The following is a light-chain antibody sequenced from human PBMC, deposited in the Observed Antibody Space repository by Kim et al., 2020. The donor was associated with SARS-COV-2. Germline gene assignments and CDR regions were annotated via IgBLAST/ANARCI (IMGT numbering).Light chain of an antibody. J-gene: IGLJ1*01. V-gene: IGLV1-51*01. Sequence: QKVTISCSGSSSNIENNYVSWYQQVPGTAPKLLIFDNDERPSGIPDRFSGSKSGTSATLGITGLQTGDEADYYCGTWDSNLSVYVFGTGTKVTVL. CDR2: DND. CDR3: GTWDSNLSVYV. CDR1: SSNIENNY.